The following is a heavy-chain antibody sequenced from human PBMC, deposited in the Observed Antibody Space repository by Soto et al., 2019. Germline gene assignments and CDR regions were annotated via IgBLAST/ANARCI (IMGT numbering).Heavy chain of an antibody. V-gene: IGHV4-59*01. CDR2: MYYSGDT. Sequence: QVQLQESGPGLVKPSETLSLTCTVSGGSINNYYWVWLRQPPGEGLEWIGHMYYSGDTDYNPSLKSRVATSVDTSKNRFSLRLTSVPAAETAVYYCARGDWNDYFYIGMDVWGQGTTVIVSS. D-gene: IGHD1-1*01. CDR1: GGSINNYY. J-gene: IGHJ6*02. CDR3: ARGDWNDYFYIGMDV.